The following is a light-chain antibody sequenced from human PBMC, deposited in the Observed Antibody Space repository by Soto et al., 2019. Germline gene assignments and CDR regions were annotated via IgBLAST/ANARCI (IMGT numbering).Light chain of an antibody. V-gene: IGLV2-23*02. CDR2: GVS. CDR1: SSDVGSYNL. J-gene: IGLJ1*01. Sequence: QSALTQPASVSGSPGQSITISCTGTSSDVGSYNLVSWYQQHPGKAPKLMIYGVSKRPSGVSDRFSGSKSGDTASLTIYGLQAEDEADYYCCSYAGVNTFYVFGTGTKVTVL. CDR3: CSYAGVNTFYV.